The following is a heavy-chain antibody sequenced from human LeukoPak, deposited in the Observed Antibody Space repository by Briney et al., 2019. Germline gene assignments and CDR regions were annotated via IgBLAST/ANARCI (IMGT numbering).Heavy chain of an antibody. CDR2: IIPIFGTA. D-gene: IGHD1-7*01. CDR1: GGTFSSYA. Sequence: SVKVSCKASGGTFSSYAISWVRQAPGQGLEWMGGIIPIFGTANYAQKFQGRVTITTDESTSTAYMELSSLRSEDTAVYYCARVEDKTGTSHNWFDPWGQGTLVTVSS. J-gene: IGHJ5*02. CDR3: ARVEDKTGTSHNWFDP. V-gene: IGHV1-69*05.